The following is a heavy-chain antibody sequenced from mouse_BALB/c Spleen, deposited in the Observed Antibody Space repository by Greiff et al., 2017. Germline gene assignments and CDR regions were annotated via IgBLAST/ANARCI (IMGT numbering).Heavy chain of an antibody. CDR1: GYTFTSYY. Sequence: QVQLKESGAELVKPGASVKLSCKASGYTFTSYYMYWVKQRPGQGLEWIGEINPSNGGTNFNEKFKSKATLTVDKSSSTAYMQLSSLTSEDSAVYYCTRRGYGYYFDYWGQGTTLTVSS. V-gene: IGHV1S81*02. J-gene: IGHJ2*01. CDR3: TRRGYGYYFDY. D-gene: IGHD1-2*01. CDR2: INPSNGGT.